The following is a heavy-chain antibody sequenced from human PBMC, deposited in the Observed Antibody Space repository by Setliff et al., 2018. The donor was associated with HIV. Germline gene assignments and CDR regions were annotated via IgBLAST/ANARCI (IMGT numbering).Heavy chain of an antibody. CDR2: IYYNVNN. D-gene: IGHD4-4*01. V-gene: IGHV4-59*11. J-gene: IGHJ4*02. Sequence: SETLSLTCAVSGVSISSQYWSWIRQPPGKGLEWIGFIYYNVNNNYNPSLKSRVSLSVDTSKNQFSPRLSSVTAADTAVYYCTRGGSMTTLTTWGQGTLVTVSS. CDR1: GVSISSQY. CDR3: TRGGSMTTLTT.